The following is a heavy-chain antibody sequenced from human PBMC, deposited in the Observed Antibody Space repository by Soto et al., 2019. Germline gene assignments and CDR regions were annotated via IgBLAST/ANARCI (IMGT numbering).Heavy chain of an antibody. CDR1: GGSFSGYY. Sequence: QVQLQPWGAGLLKPSETLSLPCAVYGGSFSGYYWSWIRQPPGKGLEWIGEINHSGSTNYNPSLKSRDSISVDPSKTQFSLTLSSVTAADTAVYYCARGRGSLGYWGQGTLVTVSS. D-gene: IGHD3-16*01. CDR3: ARGRGSLGY. CDR2: INHSGST. V-gene: IGHV4-34*01. J-gene: IGHJ4*02.